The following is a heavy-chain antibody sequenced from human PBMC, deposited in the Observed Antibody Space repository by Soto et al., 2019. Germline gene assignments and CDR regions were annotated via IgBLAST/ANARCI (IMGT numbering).Heavy chain of an antibody. Sequence: SETLSLTCAVYGGSFSGYYWNWIRQPPGKGLEWIGEIDHSGYTNYNPSLKSRVTISVDTSKNQFSLRLTSVTAADTAVYYCSRVRDWFDTWGQGTLVTVSS. J-gene: IGHJ5*02. V-gene: IGHV4-34*01. CDR1: GGSFSGYY. D-gene: IGHD3-3*01. CDR2: IDHSGYT. CDR3: SRVRDWFDT.